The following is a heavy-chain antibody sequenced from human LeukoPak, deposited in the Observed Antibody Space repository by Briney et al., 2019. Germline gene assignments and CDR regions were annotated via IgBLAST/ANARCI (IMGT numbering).Heavy chain of an antibody. CDR3: AKSIAAAGTYWFAP. D-gene: IGHD6-13*01. J-gene: IGHJ5*02. V-gene: IGHV1-69*01. Sequence: ASVKVSCKASGGTFSSYAISWVRQAPGQGLEWMGGIIPIFGTANYAQKFQGRVTITADESTSTAYMELSSLRSEDTAVYYCAKSIAAAGTYWFAPWGQGTLVTVSS. CDR1: GGTFSSYA. CDR2: IIPIFGTA.